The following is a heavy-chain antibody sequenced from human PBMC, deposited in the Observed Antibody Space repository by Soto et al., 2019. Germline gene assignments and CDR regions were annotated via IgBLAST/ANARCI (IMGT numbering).Heavy chain of an antibody. Sequence: QVQLVQSGAEVKKPGASVKVSCKASGYTFTSYYMHWVRQAPGQGLEWMGIINPSGGRTSYAQKFQGRVTMTRATSTSTVYMELSSLRSEDTAVYYCARGVGYSYGPPPLYGMDVWGQGTTVTVSS. CDR1: GYTFTSYY. CDR3: ARGVGYSYGPPPLYGMDV. V-gene: IGHV1-46*01. J-gene: IGHJ6*02. CDR2: INPSGGRT. D-gene: IGHD5-18*01.